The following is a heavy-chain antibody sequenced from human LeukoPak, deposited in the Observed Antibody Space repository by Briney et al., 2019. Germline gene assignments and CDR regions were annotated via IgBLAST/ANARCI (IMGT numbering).Heavy chain of an antibody. CDR3: ARDSSSWYTIRWGPFDY. V-gene: IGHV3-30-3*01. Sequence: PGGSLRLSCAASGFTFSSYAMHWVRQAPGKGLEWVAVISYDGSNKYYADSVKGRFTISRDNSKKTLYLQMNSLRAEDTAVYYCARDSSSWYTIRWGPFDYWGQGTLVTVSS. CDR1: GFTFSSYA. J-gene: IGHJ4*02. CDR2: ISYDGSNK. D-gene: IGHD6-13*01.